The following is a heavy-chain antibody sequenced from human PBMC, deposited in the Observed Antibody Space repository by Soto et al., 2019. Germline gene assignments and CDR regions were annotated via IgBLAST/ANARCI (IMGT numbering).Heavy chain of an antibody. J-gene: IGHJ4*02. CDR3: ARAQTMVRGVIIAAFGY. CDR2: MNPNSGIT. CDR1: GYTFTSYD. D-gene: IGHD3-10*01. V-gene: IGHV1-8*01. Sequence: QVQLVQSGAEVKKPGASVKVSCKASGYTFTSYDINWVRQATGQGLEWMGWMNPNSGITGYAQKFQGRVTMTRNTSISTAYMELSSLRSEDTAVYYCARAQTMVRGVIIAAFGYWGQGTLVTVSS.